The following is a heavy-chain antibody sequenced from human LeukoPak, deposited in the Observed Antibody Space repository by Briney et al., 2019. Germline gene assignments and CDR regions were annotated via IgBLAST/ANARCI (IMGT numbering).Heavy chain of an antibody. CDR1: GYTFTGYY. CDR2: INPNSGGT. Sequence: GASVKVSCKASGYTFTGYYMHWVRQAPGQGLEWMGWINPNSGGTNYAQKFQGRVTMTRDTSISTAYMELSRLRSDDTAVYYCAGVSYSNLYNWNDHRSFDYWGQGTLVTVSS. CDR3: AGVSYSNLYNWNDHRSFDY. D-gene: IGHD1-20*01. J-gene: IGHJ4*02. V-gene: IGHV1-2*02.